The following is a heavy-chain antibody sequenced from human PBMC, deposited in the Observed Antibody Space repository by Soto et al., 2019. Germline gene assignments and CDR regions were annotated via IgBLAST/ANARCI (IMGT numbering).Heavy chain of an antibody. D-gene: IGHD5-12*01. Sequence: QVQLVQSGAEVKKPGSSVKVSCKASGGTFSNYPISWVRQAPGQGLEWMGGIIPIFGTVNYAQKFQGRVTITADASTSTAYMELSSLRPEDTAVYYCARGNHRWLQLWYFDLWGRGTLVTVSS. CDR1: GGTFSNYP. CDR2: IIPIFGTV. J-gene: IGHJ2*01. V-gene: IGHV1-69*12. CDR3: ARGNHRWLQLWYFDL.